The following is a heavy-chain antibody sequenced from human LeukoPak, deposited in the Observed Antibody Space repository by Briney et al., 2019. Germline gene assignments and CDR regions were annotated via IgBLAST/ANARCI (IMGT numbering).Heavy chain of an antibody. D-gene: IGHD6-19*01. V-gene: IGHV3-9*01. CDR1: RFTFDDYA. CDR3: AKDRQWLVLGVSDY. CDR2: ISWNSGSI. J-gene: IGHJ4*02. Sequence: GGSLRLSCAASRFTFDDYAMHWVRQAPGKGLEWVSGISWNSGSIGYADSVKGRFTISRDNSKNTLYLQMNSLRAEDTAVYYCAKDRQWLVLGVSDYWGQGTLVTVSS.